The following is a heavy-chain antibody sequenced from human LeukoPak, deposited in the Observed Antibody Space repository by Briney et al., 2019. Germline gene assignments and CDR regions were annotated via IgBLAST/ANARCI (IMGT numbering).Heavy chain of an antibody. Sequence: PGRSLRLSCAASGFTVSSNFMSWVRLAPGKGLECVSVIYIDGKTFYAESVKGRFTISRDSSKNTLYLQMNSLGPEDTAVYYCAREGRYDILTAYYPLNNWGQGARVTVSS. V-gene: IGHV3-66*02. D-gene: IGHD3-9*01. CDR3: AREGRYDILTAYYPLNN. J-gene: IGHJ4*02. CDR2: IYIDGKT. CDR1: GFTVSSNF.